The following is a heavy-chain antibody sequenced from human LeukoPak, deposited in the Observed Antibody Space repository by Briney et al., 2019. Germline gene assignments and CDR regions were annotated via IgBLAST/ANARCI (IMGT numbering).Heavy chain of an antibody. CDR1: GGSISRSTDY. J-gene: IGHJ4*02. Sequence: SETLSLTCTVSGGSISRSTDYWGWIRQAPGKGLEWIGSIYYHENTYYNSSLKSRVTISVDTSKNQFSLKLNSVTAADTAVYFCARRAYSTAYWKHFDSWGQGTLVTVSS. D-gene: IGHD1-1*01. CDR3: ARRAYSTAYWKHFDS. CDR2: IYYHENT. V-gene: IGHV4-39*01.